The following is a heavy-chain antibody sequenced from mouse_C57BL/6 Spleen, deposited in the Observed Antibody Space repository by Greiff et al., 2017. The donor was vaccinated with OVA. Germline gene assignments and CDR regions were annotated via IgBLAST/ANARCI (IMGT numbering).Heavy chain of an antibody. D-gene: IGHD1-1*01. CDR3: TRDYYYGRTWYFDV. CDR1: GFTFSSYA. V-gene: IGHV5-9-1*02. CDR2: ISSGGDYI. Sequence: EVKLVESGEGLVKPGGSLKLSCAASGFTFSSYAMSWVRQTPEKRLEWVAYISSGGDYIYYADNVKGRFTISRDNARNTLYLQMSSLKSEDTAMYYCTRDYYYGRTWYFDVWGTGTTVTVSS. J-gene: IGHJ1*03.